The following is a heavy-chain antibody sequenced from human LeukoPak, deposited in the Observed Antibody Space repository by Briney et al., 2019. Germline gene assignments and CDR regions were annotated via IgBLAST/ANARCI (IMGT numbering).Heavy chain of an antibody. D-gene: IGHD3-10*01. V-gene: IGHV5-51*01. Sequence: GESLKISCKASGYTFTDYWIGWVRQMPGKGLEWMGIIYPGDSDTRYTPSFQGHVTISADTSFSTAYLQWSSLKAPDTAIYYCARRAEGFNRVFVYWGQGTLVTVSS. CDR1: GYTFTDYW. CDR2: IYPGDSDT. J-gene: IGHJ4*02. CDR3: ARRAEGFNRVFVY.